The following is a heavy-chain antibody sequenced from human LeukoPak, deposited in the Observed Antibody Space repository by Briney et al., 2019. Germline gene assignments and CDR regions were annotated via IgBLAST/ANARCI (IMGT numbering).Heavy chain of an antibody. Sequence: PSETLSLTCTVSGGSISSSSHYWGWIRQPPGKGPEWIGSLYYSGSTHYNPSLKSRVTISVDTSKNQFSLKLSSVTATDTAVYYCARHDCATTSCLYFYGMDVWGQGTTVTVSS. D-gene: IGHD2-2*01. CDR3: ARHDCATTSCLYFYGMDV. J-gene: IGHJ6*02. CDR2: LYYSGST. CDR1: GGSISSSSHY. V-gene: IGHV4-39*01.